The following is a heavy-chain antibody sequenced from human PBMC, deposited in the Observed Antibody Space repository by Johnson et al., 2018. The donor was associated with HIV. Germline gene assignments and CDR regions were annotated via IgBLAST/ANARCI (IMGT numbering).Heavy chain of an antibody. V-gene: IGHV3-7*01. Sequence: VHLVESGGGVVQPGKSLRLSCAASGFTFSSHWMHWVRQSPGKGLEWVANIKEDGSEKYYVDSVKGRFTISRDNAKNSLYLQMNSLRAEDTSVYYCAREWRQWRARAFDIWGQGTMVTVSS. CDR2: IKEDGSEK. D-gene: IGHD6-19*01. CDR1: GFTFSSHW. J-gene: IGHJ3*02. CDR3: AREWRQWRARAFDI.